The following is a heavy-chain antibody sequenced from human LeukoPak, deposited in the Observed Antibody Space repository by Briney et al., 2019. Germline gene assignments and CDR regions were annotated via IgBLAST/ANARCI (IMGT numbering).Heavy chain of an antibody. Sequence: GGSLRLSCAASGFTLSSYAMSWVRQAPGKGLEWASAISGSGGSTYYADSVKGRFTISRDNSKNTLYLQMNSLRAEDTAVYYCAKDWRVRGYCSSTSCYISDYWGQGTLVTVSS. D-gene: IGHD2-2*02. CDR2: ISGSGGST. CDR1: GFTLSSYA. CDR3: AKDWRVRGYCSSTSCYISDY. V-gene: IGHV3-23*01. J-gene: IGHJ4*02.